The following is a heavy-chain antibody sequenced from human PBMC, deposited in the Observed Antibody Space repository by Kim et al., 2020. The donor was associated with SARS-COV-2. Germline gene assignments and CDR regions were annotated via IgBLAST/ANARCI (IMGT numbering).Heavy chain of an antibody. D-gene: IGHD2-15*01. V-gene: IGHV4-39*01. Sequence: YNPHHKNRHTISGDTSKKQFSLKVTSVTAADTAMYYCARQVVSAWFNFDLWGQGTMVTVSS. CDR3: ARQVVSAWFNFDL. J-gene: IGHJ3*01.